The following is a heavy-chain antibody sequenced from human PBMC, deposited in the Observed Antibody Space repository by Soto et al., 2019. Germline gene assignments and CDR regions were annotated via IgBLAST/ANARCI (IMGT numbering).Heavy chain of an antibody. V-gene: IGHV4-34*01. CDR3: ARGRGWKVASSTSRGGVNWFDP. J-gene: IGHJ5*02. CDR1: GGAFCGYY. D-gene: IGHD2-2*01. CDR2: INHSGTT. Sequence: SETLSPPCAVYGGAFCGYYGSWVRPPPGKGLGGIGEINHSGTTNYNPSLKSRVTISVDTSKNQFSLKLSSVTAADTAVYYCARGRGWKVASSTSRGGVNWFDPWGQGTLVTVSS.